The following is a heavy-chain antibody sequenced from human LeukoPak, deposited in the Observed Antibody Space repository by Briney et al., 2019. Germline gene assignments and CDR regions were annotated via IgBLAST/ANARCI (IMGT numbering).Heavy chain of an antibody. D-gene: IGHD6-13*01. CDR3: ARATLAAAWLDY. Sequence: GRSLRLSCAASGFTFGSYAMHWVRQAPGKGLEWVAVISYDGSNKYYADSVKGRFTISRDNSKNTLYLQMNSLRAEDTAVYYCARATLAAAWLDYWGQGTLVTVSS. CDR1: GFTFGSYA. V-gene: IGHV3-30*04. J-gene: IGHJ4*02. CDR2: ISYDGSNK.